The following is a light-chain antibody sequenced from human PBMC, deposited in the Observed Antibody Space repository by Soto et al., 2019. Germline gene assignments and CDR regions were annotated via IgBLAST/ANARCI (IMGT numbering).Light chain of an antibody. V-gene: IGKV1-12*01. J-gene: IGKJ4*01. Sequence: DIQMTQSPSSVSASVGHRVIITCRASQDLSRWLAWYQQKAGKAPQLLIYATSTLPSGVPSRFRGSGSGTEFTLTISSLQPEDFATYYCQQANSFPHTLGGGTRVEIK. CDR2: ATS. CDR3: QQANSFPHT. CDR1: QDLSRW.